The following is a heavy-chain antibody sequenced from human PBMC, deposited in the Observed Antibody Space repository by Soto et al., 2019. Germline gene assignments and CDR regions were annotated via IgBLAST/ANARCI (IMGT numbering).Heavy chain of an antibody. Sequence: ASETLSLTCTVSGGSISSSSYYWGWIRQPPGKGLEWIGSIYYSGSTYYNPSLKSRVTIPVDTSKNQFSLKLSSVTAADTAVYYCARYQLLLSPDNWFDPWGQGTLVTVSS. V-gene: IGHV4-39*01. D-gene: IGHD2-2*01. CDR3: ARYQLLLSPDNWFDP. J-gene: IGHJ5*02. CDR2: IYYSGST. CDR1: GGSISSSSYY.